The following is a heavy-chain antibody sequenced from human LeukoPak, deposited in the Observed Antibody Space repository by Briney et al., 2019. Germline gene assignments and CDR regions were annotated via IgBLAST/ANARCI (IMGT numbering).Heavy chain of an antibody. CDR2: ISDDGSRQ. CDR3: ARDKGGGGWLFDC. V-gene: IGHV3-30-3*01. Sequence: GGSLRLSCAATGFTFSNYAIHWGRQAPGKGLEWVAFISDDGSRQHYADSVKGRFTISRDNSKNTLYLQMNSLRAEDTAVFYCARDKGGGGWLFDCWGQGTLVTVSS. J-gene: IGHJ4*02. CDR1: GFTFSNYA. D-gene: IGHD6-19*01.